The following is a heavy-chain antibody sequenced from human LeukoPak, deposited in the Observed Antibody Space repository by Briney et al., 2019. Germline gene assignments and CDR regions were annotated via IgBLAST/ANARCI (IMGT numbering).Heavy chain of an antibody. CDR3: ASGRNYYYYMDV. CDR1: GFTFSSYG. J-gene: IGHJ6*03. Sequence: PGGSLRLSCAASGFTFSSYGMHWVRQAPGKGLEWVAVISYDGSNKYYADSVKGRFTISRDNSKNMLYLQMNSLRAEDTAVYYCASGRNYYYYMDVWGKGTTVTISS. V-gene: IGHV3-30*03. CDR2: ISYDGSNK. D-gene: IGHD1-14*01.